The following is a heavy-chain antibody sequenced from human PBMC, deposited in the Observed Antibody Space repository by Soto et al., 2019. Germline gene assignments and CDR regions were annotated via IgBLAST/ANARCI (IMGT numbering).Heavy chain of an antibody. CDR3: AIRGSYRYLDFDY. V-gene: IGHV3-21*01. J-gene: IGHJ4*02. Sequence: GGSLRLSCAASGFTFSSYSMNWVRQAPGKGLEWVSSISSSSSYIYYADSVKGRFTISRDNAKNSLYLQMNSLRAEDTAVYYCAIRGSYRYLDFDYWGQGTLVTVSS. CDR2: ISSSSSYI. CDR1: GFTFSSYS. D-gene: IGHD3-16*02.